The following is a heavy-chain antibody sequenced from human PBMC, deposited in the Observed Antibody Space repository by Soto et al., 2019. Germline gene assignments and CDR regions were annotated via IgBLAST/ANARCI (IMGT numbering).Heavy chain of an antibody. Sequence: PGESLKISCKGSGYSFTSYWISWARQMPGKGLEWMGRIDPSDSYTNYSPSFQGHVTISADKSISTAYLQWGSLKASDTAMYYCARSIVGATTPNFDYWGQGTLVTVSS. CDR2: IDPSDSYT. J-gene: IGHJ4*02. CDR1: GYSFTSYW. D-gene: IGHD1-26*01. V-gene: IGHV5-10-1*01. CDR3: ARSIVGATTPNFDY.